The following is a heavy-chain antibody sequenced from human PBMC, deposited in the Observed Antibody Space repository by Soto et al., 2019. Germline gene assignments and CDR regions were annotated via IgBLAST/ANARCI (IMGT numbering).Heavy chain of an antibody. J-gene: IGHJ4*02. V-gene: IGHV4-31*03. Sequence: QVQLQESGPGLVKPSQTLSLTCTVSGGSISSGGYYWSWIRQHPGKGLEWIGYIYYSGSTYYNPSLKSRVTISVYTSKNQFSLKLSSVTAADTAVYYFARSSTSANYFDYWCQGTLVTVSS. D-gene: IGHD2-2*01. CDR1: GGSISSGGYY. CDR2: IYYSGST. CDR3: ARSSTSANYFDY.